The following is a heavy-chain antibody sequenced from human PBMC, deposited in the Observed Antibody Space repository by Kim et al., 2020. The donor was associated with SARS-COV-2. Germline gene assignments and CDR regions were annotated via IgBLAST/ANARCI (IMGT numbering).Heavy chain of an antibody. J-gene: IGHJ4*02. D-gene: IGHD1-26*01. CDR3: TTDLWELHGGSYFDD. CDR2: IKSKTDGGTT. Sequence: GGSLRLPCAASGFTFSNAWMSWVRQAPGKGLEWVGRIKSKTDGGTTDYAAPVKGRFTISRDDSKNTLYLQMNSLKTEDTAVYYCTTDLWELHGGSYFDDWGQGTLVTVSS. V-gene: IGHV3-15*01. CDR1: GFTFSNAW.